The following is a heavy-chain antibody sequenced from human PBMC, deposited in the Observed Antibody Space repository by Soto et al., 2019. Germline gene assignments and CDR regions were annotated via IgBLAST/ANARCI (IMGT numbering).Heavy chain of an antibody. V-gene: IGHV1-8*01. CDR1: GYTFTSYD. J-gene: IGHJ5*02. Sequence: QVQLVQSGAEVKKPGASVKVSCKASGYTFTSYDINWVRQATGQGLEWVGWMNPNSGNTGYAQKFQGRVTMTRNTSISTAYMELSSLRSEDTAVYYCARGAGNYSDFWSGYLYWFDPWGQGTLVTVSS. D-gene: IGHD3-3*01. CDR3: ARGAGNYSDFWSGYLYWFDP. CDR2: MNPNSGNT.